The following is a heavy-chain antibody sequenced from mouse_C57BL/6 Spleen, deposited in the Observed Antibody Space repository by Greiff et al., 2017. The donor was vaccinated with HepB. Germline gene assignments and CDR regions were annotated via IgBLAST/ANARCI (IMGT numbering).Heavy chain of an antibody. CDR3: ARPAPYFDY. CDR1: GYTFTSYW. V-gene: IGHV1-50*01. CDR2: IDPSDSYT. J-gene: IGHJ2*01. Sequence: QVQLKQSGAELVKPGASVKLSCKASGYTFTSYWMQWVKQRPGQGLEWIGEIDPSDSYTNYNQKFKGKATLTVDTSSSTAYMQLSSLTSEDSAVYYCARPAPYFDYWGQGTTLTVSS.